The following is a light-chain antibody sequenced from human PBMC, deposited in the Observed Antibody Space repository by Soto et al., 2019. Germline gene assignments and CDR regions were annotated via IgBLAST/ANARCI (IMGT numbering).Light chain of an antibody. CDR1: QSVGTN. CDR2: GAS. Sequence: IVMTQSPATLSVSPGERVTLSCRASQSVGTNLAWYQQKPGQAPRLLILGASTRASGIPAKFSGSGSGTEFTLSIGSLQSEDFAIYYCQQYNNWPITFGQGTRLEIK. J-gene: IGKJ5*01. V-gene: IGKV3-15*01. CDR3: QQYNNWPIT.